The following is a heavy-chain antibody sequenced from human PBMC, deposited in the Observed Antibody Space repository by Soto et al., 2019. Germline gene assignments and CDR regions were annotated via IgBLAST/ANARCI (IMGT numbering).Heavy chain of an antibody. CDR1: GFTFNNYA. Sequence: PGGSLRLSCAASGFTFNNYAMSWVRQAPGKGLEWVSTVSGSGGSTYYADSVKGRVTISRDNSKNTLYLQMNSLRAEDTAVYYCAKDLEKWSLSCTDVWGQGTTVTVSS. D-gene: IGHD2-15*01. V-gene: IGHV3-23*01. CDR3: AKDLEKWSLSCTDV. J-gene: IGHJ6*02. CDR2: VSGSGGST.